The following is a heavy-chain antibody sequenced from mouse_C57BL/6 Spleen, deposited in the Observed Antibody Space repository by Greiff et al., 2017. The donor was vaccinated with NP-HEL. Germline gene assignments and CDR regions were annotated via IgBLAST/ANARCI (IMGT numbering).Heavy chain of an antibody. CDR1: GFTFSDYG. J-gene: IGHJ1*03. CDR3: ARQGPYCSNDGYFDG. Sequence: EVQRVEPGGGLVKPGGSLKLSCAASGFTFSDYGMHWVRQAPEKGLEWVAYISSGSSTIYYADTVKGRFTITRDNAKNTLFLQMTSLRSEDTAMYYCARQGPYCSNDGYFDGWGTGTTVTVSS. V-gene: IGHV5-17*01. CDR2: ISSGSSTI. D-gene: IGHD2-5*01.